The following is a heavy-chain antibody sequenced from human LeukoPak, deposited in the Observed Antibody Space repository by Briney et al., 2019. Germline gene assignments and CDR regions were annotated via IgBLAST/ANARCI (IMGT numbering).Heavy chain of an antibody. CDR2: IHYSGST. Sequence: KPSETLSLTCTVAGDSISGSSSSDYWGWIRQPPGKGLEWIATIHYSGSTYYNPSLKSRVTIIVDTSQNLFSLKVNSVTAADMAVYFCARCSRYYDLWSGYYPDKWGQGTLVTVSS. CDR1: GDSISGSSSSDY. J-gene: IGHJ4*02. CDR3: ARCSRYYDLWSGYYPDK. D-gene: IGHD3-3*01. V-gene: IGHV4-39*01.